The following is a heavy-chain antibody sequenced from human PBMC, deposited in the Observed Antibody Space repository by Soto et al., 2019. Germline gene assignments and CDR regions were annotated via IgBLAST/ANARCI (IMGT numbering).Heavy chain of an antibody. J-gene: IGHJ6*03. V-gene: IGHV4-59*01. Sequence: PSETLSLTCTVSGGSISSYYWSWIRQPPGKGLEWIGYIYYSGSTNYNPSLKSRVTISVDTSKNQFSLKLSSVTAADTVVYYCARLYGDYYYYYMDVWGKGTTVTVSS. D-gene: IGHD4-17*01. CDR2: IYYSGST. CDR3: ARLYGDYYYYYMDV. CDR1: GGSISSYY.